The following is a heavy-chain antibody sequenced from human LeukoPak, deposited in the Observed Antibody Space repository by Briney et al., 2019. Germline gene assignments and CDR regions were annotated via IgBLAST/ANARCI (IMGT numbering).Heavy chain of an antibody. V-gene: IGHV4-34*01. CDR3: ARGSPEGGWFDP. Sequence: SETLSLTCAVYGRSFSGYYWSWIRQPPGKGLEWIGEINHSGSTNYNPSLKSRVTISVDTSKNQFSLKLSSVTAADTAVYYCARGSPEGGWFDPWGQGTLVTASS. CDR1: GRSFSGYY. CDR2: INHSGST. J-gene: IGHJ5*02.